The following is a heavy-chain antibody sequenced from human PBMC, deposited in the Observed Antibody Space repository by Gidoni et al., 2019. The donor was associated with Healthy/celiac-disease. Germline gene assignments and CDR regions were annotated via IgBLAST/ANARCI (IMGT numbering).Heavy chain of an antibody. J-gene: IGHJ6*02. Sequence: QLQLQESGPGLVKPSETLSLTCTASGGSIRNSSYHWGWTRQPPGKGLEWIGSIYYSGSTYYNPSLKSRVTISVDTSKNQFSLKLSSVTAADTAVYYCARQNYYGSGSYGSYGMDVWGQGTTVTVSS. CDR1: GGSIRNSSYH. V-gene: IGHV4-39*01. CDR3: ARQNYYGSGSYGSYGMDV. D-gene: IGHD3-10*01. CDR2: IYYSGST.